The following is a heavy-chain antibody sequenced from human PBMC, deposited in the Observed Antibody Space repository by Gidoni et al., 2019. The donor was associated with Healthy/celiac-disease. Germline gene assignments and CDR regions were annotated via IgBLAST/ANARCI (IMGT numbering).Heavy chain of an antibody. CDR3: ARLYGSGSWIDY. Sequence: QVQLQESGPGLVKPSETLSLTCTVSGGSISSYYWSWIRQPPGKGLEWIGYIYYSGSTNYNPSLKSRVTISVDTSKNQFSLKLSSVTAADTAVYYCARLYGSGSWIDYWGQGTLVTVSS. CDR2: IYYSGST. D-gene: IGHD3-10*01. J-gene: IGHJ4*02. CDR1: GGSISSYY. V-gene: IGHV4-59*01.